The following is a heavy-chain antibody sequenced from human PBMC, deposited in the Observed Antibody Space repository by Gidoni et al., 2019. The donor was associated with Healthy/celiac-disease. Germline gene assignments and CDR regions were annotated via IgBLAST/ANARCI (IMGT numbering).Heavy chain of an antibody. D-gene: IGHD4-4*01. Sequence: QLQLQESGPGLVKPSETLSLPCTVSGGSLSSSSYYWGWIRQPPGKGLEWIGSIYYSGSTYYNPSLKSRVTISVDTSKNQFSLKLSSVTAADTAVYYCARLGDSNYEFDPWGQGTLVTVSS. CDR1: GGSLSSSSYY. J-gene: IGHJ5*02. V-gene: IGHV4-39*01. CDR2: IYYSGST. CDR3: ARLGDSNYEFDP.